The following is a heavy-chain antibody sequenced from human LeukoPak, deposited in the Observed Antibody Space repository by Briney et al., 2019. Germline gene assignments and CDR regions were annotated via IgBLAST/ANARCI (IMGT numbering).Heavy chain of an antibody. V-gene: IGHV3-7*01. CDR3: TRDVHDY. D-gene: IGHD3-10*02. J-gene: IGHJ4*02. CDR2: INQDGSDK. Sequence: GGALRLSCAASGFTFSSYWMSWVRQAPGKGLEWVATINQDGSDKYYVASVKGRFRISSDNAENSLYLQMNSLRAEDTAVYYCTRDVHDYWGQGTLVTVSS. CDR1: GFTFSSYW.